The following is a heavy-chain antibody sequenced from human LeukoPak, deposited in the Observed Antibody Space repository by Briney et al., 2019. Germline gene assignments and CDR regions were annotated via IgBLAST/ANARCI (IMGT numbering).Heavy chain of an antibody. Sequence: APVKVSCKASGYTFTTYYMHWVRQAPGQGLEWMGIINPSGGSTIYAQNFQGRVTMTRDTSTSTVYMELSSLRSEDTAVYYCARDETIVLMVYATHLGYWGQGTPVTVSS. CDR2: INPSGGST. V-gene: IGHV1-46*01. J-gene: IGHJ4*02. D-gene: IGHD2-8*01. CDR3: ARDETIVLMVYATHLGY. CDR1: GYTFTTYY.